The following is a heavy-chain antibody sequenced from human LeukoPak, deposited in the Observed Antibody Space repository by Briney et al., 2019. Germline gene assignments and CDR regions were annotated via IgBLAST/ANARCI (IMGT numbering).Heavy chain of an antibody. D-gene: IGHD6-19*01. CDR2: IFYSGNT. J-gene: IGHJ4*02. CDR1: GSSISSSSYY. CDR3: ARRSSGGGLFDY. Sequence: SETLSLTCTVSGSSISSSSYYWGWIRQPPGKGLEWIGSIFYSGNTYYNASLKSRVTISVDTSKNHFSLKLSSVTSADTAVYYCARRSSGGGLFDYWGQGTLVARSS. V-gene: IGHV4-39*02.